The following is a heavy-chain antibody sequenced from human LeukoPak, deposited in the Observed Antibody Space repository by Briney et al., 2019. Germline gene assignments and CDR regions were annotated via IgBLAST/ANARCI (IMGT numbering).Heavy chain of an antibody. J-gene: IGHJ6*03. CDR1: GYTFTSYG. CDR3: ARGPRGNHHYYYYMDV. CDR2: ISAYNGNT. Sequence: ASVKVACKASGYTFTSYGISWVRQAPGQGLEWMGWISAYNGNTNYAQKLQGRVTMTTDTSTSTAYMELRSLRSDDTAVYYCARGPRGNHHYYYYMDVWGKGTTVTVSS. V-gene: IGHV1-18*01.